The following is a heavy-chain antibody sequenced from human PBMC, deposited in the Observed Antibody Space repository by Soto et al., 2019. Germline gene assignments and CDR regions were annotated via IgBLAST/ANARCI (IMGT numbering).Heavy chain of an antibody. V-gene: IGHV4-30-4*01. Sequence: QVQLQESGPGLVQPSQTLSLTCTVSGDSISSGDYYWSWVRQSPGKGLEWIGCIYYSGTTYYNPSLETRLNMSVATSKNQFSLRLSSVTAADPAMYFCARGFERYSSSPGHLEYWGQGTLVTVSS. J-gene: IGHJ4*02. D-gene: IGHD6-6*01. CDR1: GDSISSGDYY. CDR3: ARGFERYSSSPGHLEY. CDR2: IYYSGTT.